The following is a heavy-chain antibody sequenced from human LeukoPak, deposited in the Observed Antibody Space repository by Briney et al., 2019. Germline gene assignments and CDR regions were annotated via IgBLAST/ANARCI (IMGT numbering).Heavy chain of an antibody. D-gene: IGHD6-19*01. CDR1: GGSISSSNYY. CDR3: ARHASVDGNWPRPLDY. CDR2: IYYSGST. Sequence: SETLSLTCTVSGGSISSSNYYWGWIRQPPGKGLEWIGNIYYSGSTYYKPSPKTRVTISVDTSKNQFSLKLTSVTAADTAVYYCARHASVDGNWPRPLDYWGQGSLVTVSS. V-gene: IGHV4-39*01. J-gene: IGHJ4*02.